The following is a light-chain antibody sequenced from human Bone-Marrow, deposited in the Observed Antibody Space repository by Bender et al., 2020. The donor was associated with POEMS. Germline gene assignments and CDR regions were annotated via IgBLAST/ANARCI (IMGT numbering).Light chain of an antibody. J-gene: IGLJ2*01. CDR3: SSYAGSNNFL. V-gene: IGLV2-8*01. CDR1: SSDIGGYNY. Sequence: QSVLTQPTSVSGSPGESITISCSGSSSDIGGYNYVSWYQQHPGKAPRTINFDVSNRPSGVPDRFSGSKSGNTASLTVSGLQAEDEADYYCSSYAGSNNFLFGGGTKLTVL. CDR2: DVS.